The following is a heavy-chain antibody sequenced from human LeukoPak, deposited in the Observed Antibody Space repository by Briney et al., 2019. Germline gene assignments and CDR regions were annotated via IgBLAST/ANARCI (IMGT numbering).Heavy chain of an antibody. CDR1: GGSISSYY. V-gene: IGHV4-59*08. Sequence: SDTLSLTCTVSGGSISSYYWSWIRQPPGKGLEWIGYIYYSGSTNYNPSLKSRVTISVDTSKNQFSLKLSSVTAADTAVYYCARRGGWGFWFDPWGQGTLVTVSS. CDR2: IYYSGST. D-gene: IGHD3-16*01. CDR3: ARRGGWGFWFDP. J-gene: IGHJ5*02.